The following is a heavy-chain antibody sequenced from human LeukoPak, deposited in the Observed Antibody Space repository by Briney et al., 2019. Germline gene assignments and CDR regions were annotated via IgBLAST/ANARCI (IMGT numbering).Heavy chain of an antibody. CDR2: VDATGAFT. CDR3: AKLSSEGGTDY. CDR1: GFPFSSYP. Sequence: GGSLRLSCAASGFPFSSYPMIWVRQVPGKGLEWVSSVDATGAFTYYADFVMGRFTISRDNFKNTLYVQMNSLRAEDTAVYFCAKLSSEGGTDYGGQGTPVTVPS. V-gene: IGHV3-23*01. D-gene: IGHD1-1*01. J-gene: IGHJ4*02.